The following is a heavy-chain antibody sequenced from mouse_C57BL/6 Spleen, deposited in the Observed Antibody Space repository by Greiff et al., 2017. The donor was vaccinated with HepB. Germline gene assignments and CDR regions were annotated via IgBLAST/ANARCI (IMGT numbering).Heavy chain of an antibody. V-gene: IGHV3-6*01. J-gene: IGHJ2*01. Sequence: ESGPGLVKPSQSLSLTCSVTGYSITSGYYWNWIRQFPGDKLEWMGYISYDGSNNYNPSLKNRISITRDTSKNQFFLKLNSVTTEDTATYYCAREGMVTTYFDYWGQGTTLTVSS. CDR1: GYSITSGYY. CDR2: ISYDGSN. CDR3: AREGMVTTYFDY. D-gene: IGHD2-2*01.